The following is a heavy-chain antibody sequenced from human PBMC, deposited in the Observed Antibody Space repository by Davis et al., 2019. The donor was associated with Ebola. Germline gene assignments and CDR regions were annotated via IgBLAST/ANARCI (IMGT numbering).Heavy chain of an antibody. CDR1: GYRFSGQT. D-gene: IGHD4-23*01. CDR2: IDTKTGNP. CDR3: ARHYGGGSGGFD. V-gene: IGHV7-4-1*01. J-gene: IGHJ4*01. Sequence: AASVKVSYKVSGYRFSGQTISWVRQAPGQGLEWMGWIDTKTGNPMYAQGFTGRFVYSMDTSVSTAYLQIGSLEGEDTAVYFCARHYGGGSGGFDWGQGTVVTVSS.